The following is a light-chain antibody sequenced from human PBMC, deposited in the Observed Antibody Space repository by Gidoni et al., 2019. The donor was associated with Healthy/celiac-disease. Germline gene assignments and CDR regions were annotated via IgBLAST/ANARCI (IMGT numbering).Light chain of an antibody. Sequence: EIVLTHSPATLSLSPGERATLSCRASQGVSSYLAWYQQKPGQAPRLLIYDASNRATGIPARFSGSGPGTDFTLTISSLEPEDFAVYYCQQRSNCLFTFGPGTKVDIK. CDR2: DAS. CDR3: QQRSNCLFT. J-gene: IGKJ3*01. V-gene: IGKV3D-11*01. CDR1: QGVSSY.